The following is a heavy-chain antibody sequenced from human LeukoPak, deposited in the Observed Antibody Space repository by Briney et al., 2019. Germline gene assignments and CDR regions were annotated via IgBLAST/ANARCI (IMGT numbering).Heavy chain of an antibody. D-gene: IGHD1-26*01. V-gene: IGHV4-30-4*01. J-gene: IGHJ4*02. CDR1: GGSISNDDYY. CDR3: ARDQRSSGSNIFDY. Sequence: PSETLSLTCTVSGGSISNDDYYWTWIRQSPGKGLEWIGYIFYSGSTYYNPSLKSRLTISVDTSKNQFSMKLTSVTAADTAIYFCARDQRSSGSNIFDYWGQGTLVTVSS. CDR2: IFYSGST.